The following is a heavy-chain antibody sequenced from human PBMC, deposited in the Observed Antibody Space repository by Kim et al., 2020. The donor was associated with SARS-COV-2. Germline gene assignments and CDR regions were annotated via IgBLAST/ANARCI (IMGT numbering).Heavy chain of an antibody. J-gene: IGHJ5*02. CDR1: GGSISSSSYY. CDR3: ARHLLYSYGPGWFDP. V-gene: IGHV4-39*01. Sequence: SETLSLTCTVSGGSISSSSYYWGWIRQPPGKGLEWIVSIYYSGSTYYNPSLKSRVTISVDTSKNQFSLKLSSVTAADTAVYYCARHLLYSYGPGWFDPWGQGTLVTVSS. CDR2: IYYSGST. D-gene: IGHD5-18*01.